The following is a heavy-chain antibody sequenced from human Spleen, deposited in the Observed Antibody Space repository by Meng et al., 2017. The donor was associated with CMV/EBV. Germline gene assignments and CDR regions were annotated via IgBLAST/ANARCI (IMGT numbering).Heavy chain of an antibody. V-gene: IGHV7-4-1*01. Sequence: ASVKVSCKVSGYTFTRYGMNWVRQAPGQGLEWMGWINTNTGNTTYAQDFTGRFVFPLDTSVSTAYLQICSLKAEDTAVYYCARETGCSSTSCYTYFDYWGQGTLVTVSS. J-gene: IGHJ4*02. CDR3: ARETGCSSTSCYTYFDY. CDR2: INTNTGNT. CDR1: GYTFTRYG. D-gene: IGHD2-2*02.